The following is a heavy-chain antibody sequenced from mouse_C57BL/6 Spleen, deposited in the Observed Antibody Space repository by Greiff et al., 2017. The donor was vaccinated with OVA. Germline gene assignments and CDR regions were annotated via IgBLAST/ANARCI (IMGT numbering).Heavy chain of an antibody. CDR1: GYTFTSYW. J-gene: IGHJ4*01. V-gene: IGHV1-69*01. CDR3: ARFWNDYAMDY. CDR2: IDPSDSYT. Sequence: QVQLQQPGAELVMPGASVKLSCKASGYTFTSYWMHWVKQRPGQGLEWIGEIDPSDSYTNYNQQFKGKSTLTVDKSSSTAYMQLSSLTSEDSAVYYCARFWNDYAMDYWGQGTSVTVSS.